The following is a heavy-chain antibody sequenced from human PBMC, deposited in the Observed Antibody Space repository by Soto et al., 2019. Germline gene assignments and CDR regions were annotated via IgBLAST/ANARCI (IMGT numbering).Heavy chain of an antibody. CDR1: GFSFSNYG. CDR3: AKDGRRYCTNGVCYGYYFDY. J-gene: IGHJ4*02. V-gene: IGHV3-30*18. CDR2: ISYDGSNK. Sequence: PGGSLRLSCAASGFSFSNYGMHWVRQAPGKGLEWVAVISYDGSNKYYADSVKGRFTISRDNSKNTLYLQMNSLRAEDTAVYYCAKDGRRYCTNGVCYGYYFDYWGQGTLVTVSS. D-gene: IGHD2-8*01.